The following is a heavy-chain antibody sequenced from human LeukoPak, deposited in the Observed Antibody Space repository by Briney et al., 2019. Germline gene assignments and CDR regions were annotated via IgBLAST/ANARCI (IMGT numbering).Heavy chain of an antibody. D-gene: IGHD4-4*01. CDR3: ARDPSLRVTLDY. J-gene: IGHJ4*02. Sequence: GRSLRLSCAASGFIFSNYGMHWVRQAPGKGLEWVAVVWYDGSNKYYADSVEGRFTISRDNSKNMLYLQMNSLRAEDTAVYYCARDPSLRVTLDYWGQGTLVTVSS. V-gene: IGHV3-33*01. CDR1: GFIFSNYG. CDR2: VWYDGSNK.